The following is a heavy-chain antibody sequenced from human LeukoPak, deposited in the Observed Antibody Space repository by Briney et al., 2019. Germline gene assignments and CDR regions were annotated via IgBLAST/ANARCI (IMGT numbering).Heavy chain of an antibody. CDR1: GFTFSSYG. J-gene: IGHJ6*03. V-gene: IGHV3-30*03. CDR2: ISYDGSNK. Sequence: TGGSLRLSCAASGFTFSSYGMHWVRQAPGKGLEWVAVISYDGSNKYYADSVKGRFTISRDNSKNTLYLQMNSLRAEDTAVYYCAIEFITISLPYYYYMDVWGKGTTVTVSS. CDR3: AIEFITISLPYYYYMDV. D-gene: IGHD3-9*01.